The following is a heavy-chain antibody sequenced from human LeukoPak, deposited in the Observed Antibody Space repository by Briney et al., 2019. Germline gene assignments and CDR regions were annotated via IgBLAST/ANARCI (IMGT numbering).Heavy chain of an antibody. CDR2: INHSGST. Sequence: SETLSLTCTVSGGSISGYYWSWIRQPPGKGLEWIGEINHSGSTNYNPSLKSRVTISVDTSKNQFSLKLSSVTAADTAVYYCARITGDQDYWGQGTLVTVSS. D-gene: IGHD7-27*01. J-gene: IGHJ4*02. V-gene: IGHV4-34*01. CDR1: GGSISGYY. CDR3: ARITGDQDY.